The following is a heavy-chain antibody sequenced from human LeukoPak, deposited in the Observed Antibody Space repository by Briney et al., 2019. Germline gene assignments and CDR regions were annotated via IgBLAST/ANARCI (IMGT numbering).Heavy chain of an antibody. V-gene: IGHV5-51*01. J-gene: IGHJ4*02. CDR2: IYPGDSAN. D-gene: IGHD5-18*01. CDR3: ARPPSYGYGYYFDY. Sequence: GASLKISWKGSGSIFTNYWIGWGREPPGKGLGWRGIIYPGDSANRYSQSFQGESTISDHKSISTAYRQWSSLKASDTAMYYCARPPSYGYGYYFDYWGQGTLVTVSS. CDR1: GSIFTNYW.